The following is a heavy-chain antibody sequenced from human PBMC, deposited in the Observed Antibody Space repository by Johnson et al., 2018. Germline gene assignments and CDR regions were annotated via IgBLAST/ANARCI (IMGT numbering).Heavy chain of an antibody. J-gene: IGHJ3*02. D-gene: IGHD3-22*01. CDR1: GFTFSSYA. Sequence: EVQLLESGGGVVQPGRSLRLSCAASGFTFSSYAMHWVRQAPGKGLEYVSAISSNGGSTYYADSVKGRFTISRDNSKNTLYLQMGSLRAEDMAVYYCARVVDYDSSGYYAEAFDIWGQGTMVTVSS. V-gene: IGHV3-64*07. CDR3: ARVVDYDSSGYYAEAFDI. CDR2: ISSNGGST.